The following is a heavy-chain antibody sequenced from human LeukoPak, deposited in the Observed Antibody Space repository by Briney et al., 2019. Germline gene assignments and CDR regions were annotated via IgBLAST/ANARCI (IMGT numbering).Heavy chain of an antibody. D-gene: IGHD6-13*01. V-gene: IGHV3-64D*06. CDR2: ITSNGGSA. CDR3: VGFRASAGLY. Sequence: GESLRLSCSASGFTFSSYAMYWVRQAPGKGLEYVSAITSNGGSAYYEDSVKGRFTISRDNSRNTLYLQMSSLRADDTAVYYCVGFRASAGLYWGQGTLVTVSS. J-gene: IGHJ4*02. CDR1: GFTFSSYA.